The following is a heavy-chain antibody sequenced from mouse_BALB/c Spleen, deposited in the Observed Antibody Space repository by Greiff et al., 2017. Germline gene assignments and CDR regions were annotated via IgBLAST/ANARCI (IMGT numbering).Heavy chain of an antibody. CDR3: AREGLRRTGFAY. CDR2: IWAGGST. CDR1: GFSLTSYG. Sequence: VKLMESGPGLVAPSQSLSITCTVSGFSLTSYGVHWVRQPPGKGLEWLGVIWAGGSTNYNSALMSRLSISKDNSKSQVFLKMNSLQTDDTAMYYCAREGLRRTGFAYWGQGTLVTVSA. D-gene: IGHD2-4*01. J-gene: IGHJ3*01. V-gene: IGHV2-9*02.